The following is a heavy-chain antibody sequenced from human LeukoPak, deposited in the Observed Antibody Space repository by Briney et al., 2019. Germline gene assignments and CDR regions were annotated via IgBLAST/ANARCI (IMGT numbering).Heavy chain of an antibody. J-gene: IGHJ4*02. Sequence: RTGRSLRLSCAASGFTFSSYAMHWARQAPGKGLEWVAVISCDGSNKYYADSVKGRFTISRDNSKNTLYLQMNSLRAEDTAVYYCARDRGAVAGTGYFDYWGQGTLVTVSS. CDR3: ARDRGAVAGTGYFDY. CDR1: GFTFSSYA. V-gene: IGHV3-30*04. CDR2: ISCDGSNK. D-gene: IGHD6-19*01.